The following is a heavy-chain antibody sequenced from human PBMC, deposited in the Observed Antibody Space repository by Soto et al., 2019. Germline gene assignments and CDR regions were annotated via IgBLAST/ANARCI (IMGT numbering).Heavy chain of an antibody. Sequence: VASVKVSCKASGYTFTSYDINWVRQATGQGLEWMGWMNPNSGNTGYAQKFQGRVTMTRNTSISTAYMELSSLRSEDTAVYYCARGRRRGYCSGGSCLGNYGMDVWGQGTTVTVSS. V-gene: IGHV1-8*01. D-gene: IGHD2-15*01. CDR2: MNPNSGNT. CDR3: ARGRRRGYCSGGSCLGNYGMDV. J-gene: IGHJ6*02. CDR1: GYTFTSYD.